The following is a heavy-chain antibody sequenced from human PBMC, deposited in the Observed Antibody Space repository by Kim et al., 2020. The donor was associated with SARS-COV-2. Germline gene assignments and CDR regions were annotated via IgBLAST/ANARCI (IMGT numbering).Heavy chain of an antibody. V-gene: IGHV1-3*01. Sequence: YSQTFQGRVTITRDTSASTAYMELSSLRSEDTAVYYCARSIAVAGSGRDYWGQGTLVTVSS. J-gene: IGHJ4*02. D-gene: IGHD6-19*01. CDR3: ARSIAVAGSGRDY.